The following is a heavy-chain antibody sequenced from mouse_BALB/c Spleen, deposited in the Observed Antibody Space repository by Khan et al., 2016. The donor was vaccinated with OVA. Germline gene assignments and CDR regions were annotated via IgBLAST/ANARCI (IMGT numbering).Heavy chain of an antibody. Sequence: EVQLQESGPGLVKPSQSLSLTCSVTGYSITSGYYWNWIRQFPGNKLEWLGYIRYDGSNNYNPSLKNRISITRDTSKNQFSLKLNSVTTEDTDTYYCARGSSSGPAWFAYWGQGTLVTVSA. J-gene: IGHJ3*01. D-gene: IGHD3-1*01. CDR3: ARGSSSGPAWFAY. V-gene: IGHV3-6*02. CDR1: GYSITSGYY. CDR2: IRYDGSN.